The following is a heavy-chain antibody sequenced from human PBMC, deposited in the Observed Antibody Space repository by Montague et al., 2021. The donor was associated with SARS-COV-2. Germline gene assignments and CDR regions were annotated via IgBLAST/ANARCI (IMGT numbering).Heavy chain of an antibody. J-gene: IGHJ6*03. V-gene: IGHV4-34*01. Sequence: SETLSLTCAVYGGSFSGHYWCWIRQPPGKGLEWIGEINHSGSPEYNPSLTSRVILLVDTSTNQFSLKLSSVTAADTAVYYCARGQPAAVTFYGIWNGQRDYYDMDVWGKGTTVTVSS. CDR1: GGSFSGHY. CDR2: INHSGSP. CDR3: ARGQPAAVTFYGIWNGQRDYYDMDV. D-gene: IGHD2-2*01.